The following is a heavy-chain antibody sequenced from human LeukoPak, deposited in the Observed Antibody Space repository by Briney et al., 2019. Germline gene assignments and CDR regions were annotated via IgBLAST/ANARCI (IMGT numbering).Heavy chain of an antibody. D-gene: IGHD2-2*01. CDR1: GGSFSGYY. Sequence: SETLSLTCAVYGGSFSGYYWSWIRQPPGKGLEWIGEINHSGSTNCNPSLKSRVTIPVDTSKNQFSLKLSSVTAADTAVYYCARNAMLYYYMDVWGKGTTVTVSS. CDR2: INHSGST. J-gene: IGHJ6*03. CDR3: ARNAMLYYYMDV. V-gene: IGHV4-34*01.